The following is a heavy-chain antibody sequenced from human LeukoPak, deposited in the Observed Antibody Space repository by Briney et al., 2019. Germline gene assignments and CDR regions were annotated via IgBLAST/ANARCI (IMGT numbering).Heavy chain of an antibody. Sequence: GGSQRLSCAASGFTFSSYAMHWVRQAPGKGLEWVAVISCDGSNKYYADSVKGRFTISRDNSKNTLYLQMNSLRAEDTAVYYCARDPLQPESPDYDWASEYFQHWGQGTLVTVSS. D-gene: IGHD3-16*01. V-gene: IGHV3-30-3*01. CDR3: ARDPLQPESPDYDWASEYFQH. J-gene: IGHJ1*01. CDR2: ISCDGSNK. CDR1: GFTFSSYA.